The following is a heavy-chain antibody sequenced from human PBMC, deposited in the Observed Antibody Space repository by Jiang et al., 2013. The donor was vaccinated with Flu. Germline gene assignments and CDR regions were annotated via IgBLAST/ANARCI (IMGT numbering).Heavy chain of an antibody. CDR2: IIPIFGTA. CDR3: ARGGLTTFGVVPKEDNWFDP. D-gene: IGHD3-3*01. V-gene: IGHV1-69*06. J-gene: IGHJ5*02. CDR1: GGTFSSYA. Sequence: GAEVKKPGASVKVSCKASGGTFSSYAISWVRQAPGQGLEWMGGIIPIFGTANYAQKFQGRVTITADKSTSTAYMELSSLRSEDTAVYYCARGGLTTFGVVPKEDNWFDPWGQGTLVTVSS.